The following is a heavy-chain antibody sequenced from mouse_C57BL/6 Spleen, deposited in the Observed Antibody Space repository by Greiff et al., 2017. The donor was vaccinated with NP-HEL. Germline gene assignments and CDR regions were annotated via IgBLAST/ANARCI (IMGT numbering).Heavy chain of an antibody. V-gene: IGHV1-80*01. J-gene: IGHJ1*03. Sequence: QVQLKESGAELVKPGASVKISCKASGYAFSSYWMNWVKQRPGKGLEWIGQIYPGDGDTNYNGKFKGKATLTADKSSSTAYMQLSSLTSEDSAVYFCARRYRGYFDVWGTGTTVTVSS. CDR2: IYPGDGDT. CDR3: ARRYRGYFDV. D-gene: IGHD2-14*01. CDR1: GYAFSSYW.